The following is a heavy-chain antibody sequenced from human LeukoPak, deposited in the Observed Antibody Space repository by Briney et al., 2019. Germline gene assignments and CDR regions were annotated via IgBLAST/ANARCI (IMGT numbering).Heavy chain of an antibody. CDR2: IYYSGST. CDR1: GGSISSYY. Sequence: PSETLSLTCTVSGGSISSYYWSWIRQPPGKGLEWIGYIYYSGSTNYNPSLKSRVTISVDTPKNQFSLKLSSVTAADTAAYYCARLCSGGSCSYYYYGMDVWGQGTTVTVSS. V-gene: IGHV4-59*08. CDR3: ARLCSGGSCSYYYYGMDV. J-gene: IGHJ6*02. D-gene: IGHD2-15*01.